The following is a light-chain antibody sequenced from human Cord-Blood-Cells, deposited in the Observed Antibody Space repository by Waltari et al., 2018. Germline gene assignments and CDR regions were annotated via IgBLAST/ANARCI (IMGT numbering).Light chain of an antibody. CDR1: SSAVGGYNY. Sequence: QSALTQPASGSGSPEQPITIPCTGTSSAVGGYNYLPWSQHHPGKAPKLMIYDVSKRPSGVSNRFSGSKSGNTASLTISGLQAEDEADYYCSSYTSSSTLVFGGGTKLTVL. CDR3: SSYTSSSTLV. J-gene: IGLJ3*02. CDR2: DVS. V-gene: IGLV2-14*03.